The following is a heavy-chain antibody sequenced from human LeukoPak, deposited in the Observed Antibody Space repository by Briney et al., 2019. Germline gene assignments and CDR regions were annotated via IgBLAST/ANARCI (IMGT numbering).Heavy chain of an antibody. CDR1: GASLSSYY. V-gene: IGHV4-59*01. CDR2: ISDTGKT. Sequence: SETLSLTCSVSGASLSSYYWDWLRQTPGKGLEWIGYISDTGKTESNTSLNSRVSISLDTSKKHFSLRLRSVTAADSAVYYCATGYYEPFATWGPGTLVTVSS. CDR3: ATGYYEPFAT. J-gene: IGHJ5*02. D-gene: IGHD2/OR15-2a*01.